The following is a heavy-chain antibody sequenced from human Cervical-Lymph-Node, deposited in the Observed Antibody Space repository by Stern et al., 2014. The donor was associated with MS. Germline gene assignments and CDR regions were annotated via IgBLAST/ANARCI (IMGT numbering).Heavy chain of an antibody. D-gene: IGHD1-1*01. Sequence: QVQLGQSGAEVKKPGASVKVSCKASGYTFTSYGINWVRQAPGQGLEWMGWISAYNGNTNYAQKLQGRVTLTTDTSTSTAYMELRSLRSDDTAVYYCARDDDHTVIDDAFDIWGQGTMVTVSS. CDR1: GYTFTSYG. CDR2: ISAYNGNT. V-gene: IGHV1-18*01. CDR3: ARDDDHTVIDDAFDI. J-gene: IGHJ3*02.